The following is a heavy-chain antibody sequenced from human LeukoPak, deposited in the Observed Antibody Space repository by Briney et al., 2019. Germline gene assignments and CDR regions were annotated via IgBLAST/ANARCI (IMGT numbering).Heavy chain of an antibody. V-gene: IGHV4-30-4*01. CDR2: IYYSGST. D-gene: IGHD4-17*01. CDR1: GGSISSGDYY. J-gene: IGHJ4*02. Sequence: SETLSLTCTVSGGSISSGDYYWSWIRQPPGKGLEWIGYIYYSGSTYYNPSLKSRVTISVDTSKNQFSLKLSSVTAADTAVYYCARDKTGYGDLDVYWGQGTLVTVSS. CDR3: ARDKTGYGDLDVY.